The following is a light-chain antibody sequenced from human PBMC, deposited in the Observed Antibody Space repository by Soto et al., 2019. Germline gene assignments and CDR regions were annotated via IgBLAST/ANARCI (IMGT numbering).Light chain of an antibody. CDR1: QSIISY. Sequence: DIQMTQSPSSLSASVGDRVTITCRPSQSIISYLTWYQQKPGKAPKLLIYAASTLQSGVPSRFSGSGFGTDFTLTISGLQAEDFATYYCQQSYSAPVTFGQGTKLEIK. CDR2: AAS. J-gene: IGKJ2*01. V-gene: IGKV1-39*01. CDR3: QQSYSAPVT.